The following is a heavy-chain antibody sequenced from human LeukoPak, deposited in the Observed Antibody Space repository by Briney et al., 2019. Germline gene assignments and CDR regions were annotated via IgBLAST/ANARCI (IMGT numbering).Heavy chain of an antibody. J-gene: IGHJ4*02. V-gene: IGHV1-18*01. CDR3: ARGSNCGGDCSPYYSDY. Sequence: ASVKVSCKASGYTFTSYGISWVRQAPGQGLEWMGWISAYNGNTNYAQKLQGRVTMTTDTSTSTAYMELRSLRSDDTAVYYCARGSNCGGDCSPYYSDYWGQGTLVTVSS. CDR1: GYTFTSYG. D-gene: IGHD2-21*02. CDR2: ISAYNGNT.